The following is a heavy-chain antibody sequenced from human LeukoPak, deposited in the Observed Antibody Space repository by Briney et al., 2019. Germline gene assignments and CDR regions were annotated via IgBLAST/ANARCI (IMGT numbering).Heavy chain of an antibody. CDR1: GYTFTGHY. V-gene: IGHV1-2*02. CDR3: AREYSSSLFDY. Sequence: ASVTVSCKASGYTFTGHYVHWVRQAPGQGLERMGWINGNTGDTNYAQRFQGRVTMIRETSISTMYMELSRLRSDDTAVYYCAREYSSSLFDYWGQGTLVTVSS. D-gene: IGHD6-13*01. J-gene: IGHJ4*02. CDR2: INGNTGDT.